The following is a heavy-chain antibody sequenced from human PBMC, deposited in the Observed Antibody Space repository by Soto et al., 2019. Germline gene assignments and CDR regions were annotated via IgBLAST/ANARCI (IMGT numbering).Heavy chain of an antibody. J-gene: IGHJ6*02. CDR2: IIAIFGTA. Sequence: QVQLVQSGAEVKKPGSSVKVSCKASGGTFSSYAISWVRQAPGQGLEWMGGIIAIFGTANYAQKFQGRVTITADESTSTAYMELSSLRSEDTAVYYCARATAELRFFFKRYYYYGMDVWGQGTTVTVSS. D-gene: IGHD3-3*01. CDR3: ARATAELRFFFKRYYYYGMDV. V-gene: IGHV1-69*01. CDR1: GGTFSSYA.